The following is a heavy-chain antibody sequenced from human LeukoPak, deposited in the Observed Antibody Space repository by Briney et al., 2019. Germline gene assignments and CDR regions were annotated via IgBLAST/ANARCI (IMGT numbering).Heavy chain of an antibody. Sequence: SETLSLTCTVSGGSLNDYFWDWIRQAPGKGLEWIGNIYYRGDTNYNPSLKGRLTVSLDTSKNHFSLKLTSVTAADTAVYYCARGRLFYHMDVWGEGTTVTVSS. D-gene: IGHD2/OR15-2a*01. CDR3: ARGRLFYHMDV. CDR2: IYYRGDT. V-gene: IGHV4-59*01. CDR1: GGSLNDYF. J-gene: IGHJ6*03.